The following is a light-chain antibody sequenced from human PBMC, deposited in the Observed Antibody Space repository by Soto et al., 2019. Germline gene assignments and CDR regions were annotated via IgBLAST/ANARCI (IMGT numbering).Light chain of an antibody. Sequence: EIVMTQSPATLSVSPGERATLSCRASQSVSSNLAWYQQKPGQAPRLLIYGASTRATGIPARFSGSGSGTEFTLTISSLQSEDVAVYYCQQYKNWPTFGGGTKVEIK. CDR2: GAS. J-gene: IGKJ4*01. CDR3: QQYKNWPT. V-gene: IGKV3-15*01. CDR1: QSVSSN.